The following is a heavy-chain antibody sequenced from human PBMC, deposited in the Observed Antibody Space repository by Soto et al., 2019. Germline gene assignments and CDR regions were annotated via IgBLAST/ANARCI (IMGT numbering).Heavy chain of an antibody. V-gene: IGHV1-69*12. D-gene: IGHD5-12*01. Sequence: QVQLVQSGAEVKKPGSSVKVSCKASGGTFSSYAISWVRQAPGQGLEWMGGIIPIFGTANYAQKFQGRVTITAHESTSTAYMGLSSLRSEDTAVYYCASGGMAPTAINWYFDLWGRGTLVTVSS. CDR1: GGTFSSYA. CDR3: ASGGMAPTAINWYFDL. CDR2: IIPIFGTA. J-gene: IGHJ2*01.